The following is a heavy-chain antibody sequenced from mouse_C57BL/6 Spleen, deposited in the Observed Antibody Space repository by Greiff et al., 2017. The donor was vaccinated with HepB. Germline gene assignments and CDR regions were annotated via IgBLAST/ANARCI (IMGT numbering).Heavy chain of an antibody. Sequence: VQLKESVAELVRPGASVKLSCTASGFNIKNTYMHWVKQRPEQGLEWIGRIDPANGNTKYAPKFQGKATITADTSSNTAYLQLSSLTSEDTAIYYWARSIYYDYEEYAMDYWGQGTSVTVSS. CDR2: IDPANGNT. CDR3: ARSIYYDYEEYAMDY. J-gene: IGHJ4*01. CDR1: GFNIKNTY. D-gene: IGHD2-4*01. V-gene: IGHV14-3*01.